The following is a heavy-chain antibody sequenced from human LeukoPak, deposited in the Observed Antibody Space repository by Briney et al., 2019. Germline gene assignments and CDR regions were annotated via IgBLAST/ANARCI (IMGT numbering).Heavy chain of an antibody. CDR2: INHSGST. V-gene: IGHV4-34*01. D-gene: IGHD2-2*01. CDR1: GGSFSGYY. J-gene: IGHJ5*02. Sequence: TETLSLTCAVYGGSFSGYYWSWIRQPPGKGLEWIGEINHSGSTNYNPSLESRVTISVDTSKNQFSLKLSSVTAADTAVYYCAIHIVVVPAAKKKNWFDPWGQGTLVTVSS. CDR3: AIHIVVVPAAKKKNWFDP.